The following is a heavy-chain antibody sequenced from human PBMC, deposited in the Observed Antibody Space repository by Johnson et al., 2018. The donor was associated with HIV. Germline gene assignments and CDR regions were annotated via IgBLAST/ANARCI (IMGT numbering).Heavy chain of an antibody. CDR2: ISYDGSNK. V-gene: IGHV3-30*04. J-gene: IGHJ3*02. Sequence: QVLLVESGGGVVQPGRSLRLSCAASGFTFSSYAMHWVRQAPGKGLEWVAVISYDGSNKYYADSVKGRFTISRDNSKNTLYLQMNSLRAEDTAVYYCARSNWAHFDAFDIWRQGTTVTVSS. D-gene: IGHD7-27*01. CDR1: GFTFSSYA. CDR3: ARSNWAHFDAFDI.